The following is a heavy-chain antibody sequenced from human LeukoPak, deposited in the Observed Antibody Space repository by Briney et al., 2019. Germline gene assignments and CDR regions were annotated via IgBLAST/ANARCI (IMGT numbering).Heavy chain of an antibody. CDR1: GGSFSGYY. D-gene: IGHD1-1*01. J-gene: IGHJ4*02. CDR2: INHSGST. V-gene: IGHV4-34*01. Sequence: SETLSLTCAVYGGSFSGYYWSWIRQPPGKGLEWIGEINHSGSTNYNPSLKSRVAISVDTSKNQFSLKLSSVTAEDTAVYYCAREILEGFSAADYWGQGTLVTVSS. CDR3: AREILEGFSAADY.